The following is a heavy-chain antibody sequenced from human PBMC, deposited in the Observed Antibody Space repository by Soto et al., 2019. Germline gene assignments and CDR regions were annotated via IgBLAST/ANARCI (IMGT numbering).Heavy chain of an antibody. CDR2: IIGNSGTT. Sequence: PGGSLRLSCVASGFSFSSYDMSWVRQAPGKGLEWVSFIIGNSGTTYYADSVKGRFTISRDNSKNTLYLQMSRLGAEDTAAYYCAKGSTYSFYFVHWGQGPLVTVSS. J-gene: IGHJ4*01. V-gene: IGHV3-23*01. CDR1: GFSFSSYD. D-gene: IGHD5-18*01. CDR3: AKGSTYSFYFVH.